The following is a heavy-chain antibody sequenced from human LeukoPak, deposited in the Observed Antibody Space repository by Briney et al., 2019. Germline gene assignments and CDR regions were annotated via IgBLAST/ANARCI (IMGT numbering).Heavy chain of an antibody. V-gene: IGHV3-33*08. CDR1: GFTFSSYG. Sequence: GGSLRLSCATSGFTFSSYGMHWVRQAPGKGLEWVAVIWYDGSNKYYADSAKGRFTISRDNSKNTLYLQMNSLRAEDTAVYYCARDSRLAPDYWGQGTLVTVSS. J-gene: IGHJ4*02. CDR2: IWYDGSNK. CDR3: ARDSRLAPDY. D-gene: IGHD4-11*01.